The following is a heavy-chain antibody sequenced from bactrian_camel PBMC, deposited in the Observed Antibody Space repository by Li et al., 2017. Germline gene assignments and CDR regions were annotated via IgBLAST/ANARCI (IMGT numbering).Heavy chain of an antibody. CDR3: AAESSSQVVAGWGDLFFTY. D-gene: IGHD6*01. V-gene: IGHV3S26*01. J-gene: IGHJ4*01. Sequence: HVQLVESGGGLVQPGGSLRLSCAASGYSYSTHCMAWFRQAPGKERDWVAAIDTDGGTSYADSVKGRFTLSQDNAAKNMLYLQMNSLKPDDTAMYYCAAESSSQVVAGWGDLFFTYWGRGTQVTVS. CDR1: GYSYSTHC. CDR2: IDTDGGT.